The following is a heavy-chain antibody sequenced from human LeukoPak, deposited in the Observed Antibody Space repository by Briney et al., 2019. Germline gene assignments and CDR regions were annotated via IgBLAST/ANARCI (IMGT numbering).Heavy chain of an antibody. D-gene: IGHD1-1*01. V-gene: IGHV4-34*01. CDR2: INHRGST. CDR3: ARPFDGRRTYYYYYMDV. J-gene: IGHJ6*03. CDR1: RGSFSVYY. Sequence: SETLSLTSAVYRGSFSVYYWSGIRQPPREGLEWRGEINHRGSTNYNPSLKTRVTISVDTTKNQFSLKLSSVTAADTAVYYCARPFDGRRTYYYYYMDVWGKGTTVTVSS.